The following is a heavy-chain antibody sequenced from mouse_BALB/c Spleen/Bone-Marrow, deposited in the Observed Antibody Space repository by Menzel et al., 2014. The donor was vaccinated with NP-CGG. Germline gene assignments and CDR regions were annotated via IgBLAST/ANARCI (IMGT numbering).Heavy chain of an antibody. D-gene: IGHD2-4*01. V-gene: IGHV14-3*02. CDR2: IDPANGNT. CDR1: GFNIKDTY. CDR3: AVYDYEGFAY. Sequence: VQLKDSGAELVKPGASVKLSCTASGFNIKDTYMHWVKQRPEQGLEWIGRIDPANGNTKYDPKFQGKATITADTSSNTAYLQLSGLTSEDTAVYYCAVYDYEGFAYWGQGTLVTVSA. J-gene: IGHJ3*01.